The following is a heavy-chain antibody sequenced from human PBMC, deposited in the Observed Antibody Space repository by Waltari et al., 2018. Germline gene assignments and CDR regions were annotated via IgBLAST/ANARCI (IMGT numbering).Heavy chain of an antibody. CDR3: AKAGSGSYYYFDY. J-gene: IGHJ4*02. V-gene: IGHV3-23*01. Sequence: EVQLLESGGGLVQPGGSLRLSCAASGFTFSSYAMTWVRQAPGKGLEWVSAISGSGGSTYYADSVKGRFTISRDNSKNTLYLQMNSLRAEDTAVYYCAKAGSGSYYYFDYWGQGTLVTVSS. CDR2: ISGSGGST. D-gene: IGHD1-26*01. CDR1: GFTFSSYA.